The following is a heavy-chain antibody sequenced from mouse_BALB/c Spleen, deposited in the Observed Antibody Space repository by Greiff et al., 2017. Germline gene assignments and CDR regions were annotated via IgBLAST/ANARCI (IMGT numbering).Heavy chain of an antibody. J-gene: IGHJ4*01. Sequence: EVQLQQSGPELVKPGASVKISCKASGYTFTDYNMHWVKQSHGKSLEWIGYIYPYNGGTGYNQKFKSKATLTVDNSSSTAYMELRSLTSEDSAVYYCARARQLGLPHYAMDYWGQGTSVTVSS. CDR1: GYTFTDYN. V-gene: IGHV1S29*02. D-gene: IGHD3-2*01. CDR2: IYPYNGGT. CDR3: ARARQLGLPHYAMDY.